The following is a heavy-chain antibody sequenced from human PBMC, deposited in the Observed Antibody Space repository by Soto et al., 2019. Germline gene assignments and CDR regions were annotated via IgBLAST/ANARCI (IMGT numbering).Heavy chain of an antibody. Sequence: SETLSLTCTVSGCSISSGGYYWSWIRQHPGKGLEWIGYIYYSGSTYYNPSLKSRVTISVDTSKNQFSLKLSSVTAADTAVYYCARGPPGAPARPFPFDYWGQGTLVTVSS. D-gene: IGHD6-6*01. CDR3: ARGPPGAPARPFPFDY. J-gene: IGHJ4*02. CDR1: GCSISSGGYY. CDR2: IYYSGST. V-gene: IGHV4-31*03.